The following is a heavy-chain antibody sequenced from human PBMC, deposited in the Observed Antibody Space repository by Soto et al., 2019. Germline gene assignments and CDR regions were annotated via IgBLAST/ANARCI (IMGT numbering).Heavy chain of an antibody. V-gene: IGHV3-66*01. CDR2: FYSDGGT. Sequence: EVQLVQSGGGLVQPGGSLRLSCAASGFSVSSNYMSWVRQAPGKGLEWVSVFYSDGGTFHVDSVKGRFTLSRDNSKNTVFLDMNSLRAEDTAVYFCARRTQLWSPIDYWGQGTLVTVSS. CDR1: GFSVSSNY. CDR3: ARRTQLWSPIDY. D-gene: IGHD5-18*01. J-gene: IGHJ4*02.